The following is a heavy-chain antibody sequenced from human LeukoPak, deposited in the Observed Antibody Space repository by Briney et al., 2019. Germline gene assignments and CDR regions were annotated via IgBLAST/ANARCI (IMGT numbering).Heavy chain of an antibody. Sequence: GGSLRLSCAASGFTFSSYAMSWVRQAPGKGLEWVSAISGSGGSTYYADSVKGWFTISGDNSKNTLYLQMNSLRAEDTAVYYCAKGAYYYDRTGAFDIWGQGTMVTVSS. CDR3: AKGAYYYDRTGAFDI. V-gene: IGHV3-23*01. CDR1: GFTFSSYA. CDR2: ISGSGGST. D-gene: IGHD3-22*01. J-gene: IGHJ3*02.